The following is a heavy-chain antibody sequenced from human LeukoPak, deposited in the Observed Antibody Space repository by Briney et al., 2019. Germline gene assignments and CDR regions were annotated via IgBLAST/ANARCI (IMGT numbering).Heavy chain of an antibody. J-gene: IGHJ4*02. CDR1: GYRIADYW. Sequence: GESLKISCKGSGYRIADYWIGWVRQMSGKGLEWMGIIHPGDSDTRYSPSFLGQVTMSADKSISTAYLQWSSLKASDTAMYYCARLMAGTTVIDYWGQGTLVTVSS. CDR2: IHPGDSDT. CDR3: ARLMAGTTVIDY. V-gene: IGHV5-51*01. D-gene: IGHD1-7*01.